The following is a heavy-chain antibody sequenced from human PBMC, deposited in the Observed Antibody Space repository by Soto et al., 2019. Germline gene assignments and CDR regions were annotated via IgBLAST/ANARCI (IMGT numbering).Heavy chain of an antibody. J-gene: IGHJ4*02. V-gene: IGHV2-26*01. Sequence: QVTLKESGPVLVKPTETLTLTCTVSGFSLSNARMGVSWIRQPPGKALEWLAHIFSNDEKSYSTSLKSRLTISKDTSKSQVVLTMTNMDPVDTATYYXARSAPXLLXXGEXXRYFDYWGQGTLVTVSS. CDR3: ARSAPXLLXXGEXXRYFDY. D-gene: IGHD3-10*01. CDR2: IFSNDEK. CDR1: GFSLSNARMG.